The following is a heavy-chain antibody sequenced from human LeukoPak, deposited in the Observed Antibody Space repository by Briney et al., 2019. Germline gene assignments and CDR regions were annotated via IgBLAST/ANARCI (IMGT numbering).Heavy chain of an antibody. CDR2: IYYSGSA. CDR1: GGSISSSSYY. CDR3: ARDPSGGDRPEDWFDP. J-gene: IGHJ5*02. V-gene: IGHV4-39*07. Sequence: SETLSLTCTVSGGSISSSSYYWGWIRQPPGKGLEWIGSIYYSGSAYYNPSLKSQVTMSVDTSKNHFSLKLSSVTAADTAVYYCARDPSGGDRPEDWFDPWGQGTLVTVSS.